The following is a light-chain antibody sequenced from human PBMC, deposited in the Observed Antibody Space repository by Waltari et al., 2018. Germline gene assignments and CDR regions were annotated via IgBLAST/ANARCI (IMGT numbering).Light chain of an antibody. CDR2: WAS. Sequence: DIVMTQSPDSLAVSLGERATIHFKSSQSVLYSSNNKNYLAWYQQKPGQPPKLLIYWASTRESGVPDRFSGSGSGTDFTLTISSLQAEDVAVYYCQQYYSIPLTFGGGTKVEIK. V-gene: IGKV4-1*01. CDR1: QSVLYSSNNKNY. J-gene: IGKJ4*01. CDR3: QQYYSIPLT.